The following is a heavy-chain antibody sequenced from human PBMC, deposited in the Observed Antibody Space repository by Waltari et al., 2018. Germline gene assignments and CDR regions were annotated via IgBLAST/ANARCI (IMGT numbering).Heavy chain of an antibody. Sequence: QVQLQQWGAGLLKPSETLSLTCAVYGGSFSGYYWSWIRQPPGKGLEWIGEINHSGSTNYNPSLKSRVTISVDASKNQFSLKLISVTAADTAVYYCARSGYYDILTGYYGVDYWGQGTLVTVSS. D-gene: IGHD3-9*01. J-gene: IGHJ4*02. V-gene: IGHV4-34*01. CDR3: ARSGYYDILTGYYGVDY. CDR1: GGSFSGYY. CDR2: INHSGST.